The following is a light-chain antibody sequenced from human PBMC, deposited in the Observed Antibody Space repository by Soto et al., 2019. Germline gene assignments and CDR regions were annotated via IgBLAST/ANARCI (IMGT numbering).Light chain of an antibody. J-gene: IGLJ2*01. Sequence: QSALTQPASVSGSPGQSITISCTGTSSDVGGYDYVSWYQHHPGKAPKLMIYEVSNRPSGVSNRFSGSKSGDTASLTISGLQAEDEADYYCSSYTSGSTSVVFGGGTKLTVL. CDR2: EVS. CDR3: SSYTSGSTSVV. V-gene: IGLV2-14*01. CDR1: SSDVGGYDY.